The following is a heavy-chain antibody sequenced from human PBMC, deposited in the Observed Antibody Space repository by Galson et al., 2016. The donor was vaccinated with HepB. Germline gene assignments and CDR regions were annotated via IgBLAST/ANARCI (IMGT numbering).Heavy chain of an antibody. V-gene: IGHV3-30*04. CDR2: ISYDGSNK. D-gene: IGHD6-13*01. CDR1: GFTLSSYA. J-gene: IGHJ4*02. CDR3: ARDLGIATVAPYHLFDY. Sequence: SLRLSCAASGFTLSSYAIHWVRQAPGKGLEWVAVISYDGSNKYYADSVKGRFTISRDNSKNTLFLQMNSLRGGDTALSYCARDLGIATVAPYHLFDYWGQGTLVTVSS.